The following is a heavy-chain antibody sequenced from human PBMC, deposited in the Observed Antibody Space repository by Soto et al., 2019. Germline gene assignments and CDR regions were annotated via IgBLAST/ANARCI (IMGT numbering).Heavy chain of an antibody. V-gene: IGHV1-69*02. Sequence: QVQLVQSGAEVKKPGSSVKVSCKASGGTFSSYTISWVRQAPGQGLEWLGRIIPILGIANYAQKFRGRVTITADKSTSTAYRELSSLRSEDTAVYYCARVMTTVTTHYYYGMDVWGQGTTVTVSS. J-gene: IGHJ6*02. CDR1: GGTFSSYT. CDR3: ARVMTTVTTHYYYGMDV. CDR2: IIPILGIA. D-gene: IGHD4-17*01.